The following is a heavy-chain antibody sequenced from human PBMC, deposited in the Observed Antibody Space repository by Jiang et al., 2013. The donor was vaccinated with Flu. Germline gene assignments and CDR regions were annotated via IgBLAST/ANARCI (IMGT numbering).Heavy chain of an antibody. CDR3: ARETDIVVVPAAKGVGWFDP. J-gene: IGHJ5*02. D-gene: IGHD2-2*01. Sequence: SGAEVKKPGASVKVSCKVSGYTFTSYAMHWVRQAPGQRLEWMGWINAGNGNTKYSQKFQGRVTITRDTSASTAYMELSSLRSEDTAVYYCARETDIVVVPAAKGVGWFDPWGQGTLVTVSS. CDR2: INAGNGNT. CDR1: GYTFTSYA. V-gene: IGHV1-3*01.